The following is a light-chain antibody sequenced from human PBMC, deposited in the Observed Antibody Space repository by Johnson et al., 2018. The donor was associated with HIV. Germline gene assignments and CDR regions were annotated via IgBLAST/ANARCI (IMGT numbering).Light chain of an antibody. CDR1: VSNIESYF. CDR2: EDN. CDR3: GTWDSSLSAGV. Sequence: QSVLTQPPSVSAAPGQTVNISCSGNVSNIESYFVSWYQQLPGAAPTLLIYEDNKRPSVIPDRFSGSKSGATATLGITGLQTGDEADYYCGTWDSSLSAGVFVTGTKVTVL. J-gene: IGLJ1*01. V-gene: IGLV1-51*02.